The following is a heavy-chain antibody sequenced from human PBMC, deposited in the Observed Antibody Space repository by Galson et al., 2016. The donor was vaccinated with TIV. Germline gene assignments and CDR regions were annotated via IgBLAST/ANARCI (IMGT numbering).Heavy chain of an antibody. CDR3: AGFGGYNVHTGIEY. J-gene: IGHJ4*02. CDR1: GGTFSSSA. CDR2: IIPMLRAT. D-gene: IGHD5-24*01. Sequence: SVKVSCKASGGTFSSSAIGWVRQAPGQGLEWMGAIIPMLRATTYAQQFQGRVTITADEFTTTAFMELNSLRSDDTAGYYCAGFGGYNVHTGIEYWGQGTLVTVSS. V-gene: IGHV1-69*13.